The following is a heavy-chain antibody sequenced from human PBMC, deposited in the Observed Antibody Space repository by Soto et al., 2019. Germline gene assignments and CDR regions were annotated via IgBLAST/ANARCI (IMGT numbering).Heavy chain of an antibody. J-gene: IGHJ4*02. CDR3: ARRSKELATTQGYYFDY. V-gene: IGHV4-39*02. D-gene: IGHD5-12*01. CDR2: MYYSGST. Sequence: SETLSLTCTVSGDSITSNSYFWAWIRQPPGKGLEWIGSMYYSGSTYYNPSLKSRVTIFADTSKTHFSLNLNSVTAADTAVYYCARRSKELATTQGYYFDYWGQGTLVTVSS. CDR1: GDSITSNSYF.